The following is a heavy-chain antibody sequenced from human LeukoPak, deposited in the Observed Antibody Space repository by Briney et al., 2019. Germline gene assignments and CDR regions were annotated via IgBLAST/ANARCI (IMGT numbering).Heavy chain of an antibody. V-gene: IGHV4-59*08. D-gene: IGHD2-21*02. Sequence: SETLSLTCTVSGGSISSYYWSWIRQPPGKGLEWIGHIYYSGSTNYNPSLKSRVTISVDTSKNQFSLKLSSVTAADTAVYYCARRAYCGGDCHFFDYWGQGTLVTVSS. CDR3: ARRAYCGGDCHFFDY. CDR1: GGSISSYY. J-gene: IGHJ4*02. CDR2: IYYSGST.